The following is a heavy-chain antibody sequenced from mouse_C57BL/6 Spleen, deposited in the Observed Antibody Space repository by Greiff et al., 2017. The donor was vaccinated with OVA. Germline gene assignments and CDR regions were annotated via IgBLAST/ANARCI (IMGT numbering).Heavy chain of an antibody. D-gene: IGHD1-1*01. CDR3: ARWIVDTEGFAY. CDR1: GYTFTSYW. CDR2: IHPNSGST. V-gene: IGHV1-64*01. J-gene: IGHJ3*01. Sequence: QVQLKQPGAELVKPGASVKLSCKASGYTFTSYWMHWVKQRPGQGLEWIGMIHPNSGSTNYNEKFKSKATLTVDKSSSTAYMQLSSLTSEDSAVYYCARWIVDTEGFAYWGQGTLVTVSA.